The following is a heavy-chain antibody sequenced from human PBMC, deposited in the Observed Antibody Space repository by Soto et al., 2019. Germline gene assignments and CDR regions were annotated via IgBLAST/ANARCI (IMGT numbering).Heavy chain of an antibody. CDR3: ARGDFIIAAAGNY. CDR2: ICYDGSTK. D-gene: IGHD6-13*01. V-gene: IGHV3-30-3*01. Sequence: PGGSLRLSCAASGFTFSSYAMHWVRQAPGKGLEWVSYICYDGSTKYYADSVKGRFTISRDNAKNSLYLQMNSLRAEDTAVYYCARGDFIIAAAGNYWGQGTLVTVSS. J-gene: IGHJ4*02. CDR1: GFTFSSYA.